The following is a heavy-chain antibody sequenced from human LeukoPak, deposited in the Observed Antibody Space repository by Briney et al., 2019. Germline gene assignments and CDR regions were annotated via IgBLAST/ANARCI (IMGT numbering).Heavy chain of an antibody. D-gene: IGHD3-22*01. CDR2: ISSRSSYI. V-gene: IGHV3-21*04. J-gene: IGHJ4*02. CDR1: GFTFSSYS. Sequence: GGSLRLSCAASGFTFSSYSMNWVRQAPGKGLEWVSSISSRSSYIYYADSVKGRFTISRDNAKNSLYLQMNSLRAEDTAVYYCAKDRYYDNTGDHYESEYWGQGTLVTVSS. CDR3: AKDRYYDNTGDHYESEY.